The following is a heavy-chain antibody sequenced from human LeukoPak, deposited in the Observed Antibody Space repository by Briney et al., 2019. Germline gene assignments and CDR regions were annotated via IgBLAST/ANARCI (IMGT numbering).Heavy chain of an antibody. Sequence: PSETLSLTCTVSGGSISSGDYYWSWIRQPPGKGLEWIAYIYYSGSTYYNPSLKSRVIISVDTSKNQFSLKLSSVTAADTAVYYCARVVVGNNYDILPGYYIPLHFDYWGQGTLVTVSS. CDR1: GGSISSGDYY. V-gene: IGHV4-30-4*01. J-gene: IGHJ4*02. D-gene: IGHD3-9*01. CDR3: ARVVVGNNYDILPGYYIPLHFDY. CDR2: IYYSGST.